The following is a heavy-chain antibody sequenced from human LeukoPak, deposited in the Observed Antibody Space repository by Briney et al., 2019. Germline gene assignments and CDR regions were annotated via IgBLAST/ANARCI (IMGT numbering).Heavy chain of an antibody. J-gene: IGHJ6*03. CDR2: IYTSGST. CDR3: ARDQVVVVPAARHYYYYMDV. V-gene: IGHV4-61*02. CDR1: GGSISSDGYY. Sequence: PSQTLSLTCTVSGGSISSDGYYWSWIRQPAGKGLEWIGRIYTSGSTNYNPSLKSRVTISVDTSKNQFSLKLSSVTAADTAVYYCARDQVVVVPAARHYYYYMDVWGKGTTVTVSS. D-gene: IGHD2-2*01.